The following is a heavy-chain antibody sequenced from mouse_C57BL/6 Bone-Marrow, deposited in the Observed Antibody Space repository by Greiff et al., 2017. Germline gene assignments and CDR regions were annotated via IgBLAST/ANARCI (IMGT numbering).Heavy chain of an antibody. Sequence: QVQLQQSGPELVKPGASVKISCKASGYTFTDYYINWVKQRPGQGPEWIGWIFPGSGSTYYNEKFKGKATLTVDKSSSTAYMLLRSLTSEDSAVYFGARSGGYYEDWCADWGQGTLVTVSA. V-gene: IGHV1-75*01. CDR2: IFPGSGST. CDR1: GYTFTDYY. J-gene: IGHJ3*01. CDR3: ARSGGYYEDWCAD. D-gene: IGHD2-3*01.